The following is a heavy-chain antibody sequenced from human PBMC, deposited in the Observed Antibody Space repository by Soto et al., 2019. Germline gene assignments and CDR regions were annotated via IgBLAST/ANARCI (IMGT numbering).Heavy chain of an antibody. CDR3: ARGIFGSGTTNDY. V-gene: IGHV3-74*02. D-gene: IGHD3-10*01. CDR1: GFTFSGSW. Sequence: EVQLVESGGGLVQPGGSLRLSCAASGFTFSGSWMHWVRQAPGKGLGWVARINGDGSGTSYADFVKGRFTISRDNAKNTLFLQRTGLRAEDPTVYYWARGIFGSGTTNDYWGQGTLVNVSS. J-gene: IGHJ4*02. CDR2: INGDGSGT.